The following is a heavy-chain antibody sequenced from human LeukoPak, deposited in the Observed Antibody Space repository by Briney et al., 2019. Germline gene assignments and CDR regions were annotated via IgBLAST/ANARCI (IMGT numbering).Heavy chain of an antibody. V-gene: IGHV4-59*08. J-gene: IGHJ4*02. CDR1: GGSISSYY. Sequence: SETLSLTCTVSGGSISSYYWSWIRQPPGKGLEWIGYIYYSGSTNYNPSLKSRVTISVDTSKNQFSLKLSSVTAADTAVYYCARHYGELLPAPFDYWGQGTLVTVSS. D-gene: IGHD1-26*01. CDR2: IYYSGST. CDR3: ARHYGELLPAPFDY.